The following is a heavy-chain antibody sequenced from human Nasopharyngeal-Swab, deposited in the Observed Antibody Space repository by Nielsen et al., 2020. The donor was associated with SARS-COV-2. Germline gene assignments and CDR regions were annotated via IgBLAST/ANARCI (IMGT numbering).Heavy chain of an antibody. J-gene: IGHJ6*02. V-gene: IGHV3-23*03. D-gene: IGHD4-17*01. CDR2: IYSGGSST. Sequence: WIRQPPGKGLEWVSVIYSGGSSTYYADSVKGRFTISRDNSKNTLYLQMNSLRAEDTAVYYCAKSTTVTRWGYYYYGMAVWGQVTTVTVSS. CDR3: AKSTTVTRWGYYYYGMAV.